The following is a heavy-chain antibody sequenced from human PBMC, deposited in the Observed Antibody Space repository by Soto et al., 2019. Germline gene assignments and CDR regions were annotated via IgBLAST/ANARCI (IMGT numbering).Heavy chain of an antibody. V-gene: IGHV3-30-3*01. D-gene: IGHD5-18*01. Sequence: QVQLVESGGGVVQPGRSLRLSCAASGFTFSSYAMHWVRQAPGKGLEWVAVISYDGSNKYYADSVKGRFTISRDNSKNKLHLQMNSLRAEDTAVYYCAREFDSYGYNYYYGMDVWGQGTTVTVSS. J-gene: IGHJ6*02. CDR2: ISYDGSNK. CDR3: AREFDSYGYNYYYGMDV. CDR1: GFTFSSYA.